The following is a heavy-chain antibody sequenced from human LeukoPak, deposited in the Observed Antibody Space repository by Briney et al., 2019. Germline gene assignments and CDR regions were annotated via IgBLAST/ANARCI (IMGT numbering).Heavy chain of an antibody. D-gene: IGHD2-21*01. V-gene: IGHV4-34*01. CDR2: INHSGST. Sequence: SETLSLTCAVYGGSFSGYYWSWIRQPPGKGLEWIGEINHSGSTNYNPSLKSRVTISVDTSKNQFSLKLSSVTAADTAVYYCARLSHYYSFAIWGQGTMVTVSS. CDR3: ARLSHYYSFAI. J-gene: IGHJ3*02. CDR1: GGSFSGYY.